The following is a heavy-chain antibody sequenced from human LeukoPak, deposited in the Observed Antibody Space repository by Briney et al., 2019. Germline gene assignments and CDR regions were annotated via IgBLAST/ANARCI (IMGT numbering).Heavy chain of an antibody. J-gene: IGHJ4*02. D-gene: IGHD3-10*01. CDR1: GFAFSTYW. CDR3: ARAISGRYDY. Sequence: GGSLSLSRAASGFAFSTYWMTWVRQAPGKGLGWVANIQQDGTKGYYVDSLKGRFTISRDNAKNSLYLQMNSLRAEDTAVYYCARAISGRYDYWGQGTLVTVSS. V-gene: IGHV3-7*03. CDR2: IQQDGTKG.